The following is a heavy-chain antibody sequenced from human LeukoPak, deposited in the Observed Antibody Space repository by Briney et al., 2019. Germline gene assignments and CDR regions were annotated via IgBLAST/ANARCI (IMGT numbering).Heavy chain of an antibody. D-gene: IGHD3-22*01. V-gene: IGHV3-23*01. CDR2: ISGRGGDT. J-gene: IGHJ4*02. CDR1: GFTFISYA. Sequence: HPGGSLRLSCAASGFTFISYAISWVRQAPRKGLEWVSGISGRGGDTYYADSVKGRFTISRDNSKNTLYLQMNSLRAEDTAIYYCARTYDSSGYYYPLLHWGQGTLVTVSS. CDR3: ARTYDSSGYYYPLLH.